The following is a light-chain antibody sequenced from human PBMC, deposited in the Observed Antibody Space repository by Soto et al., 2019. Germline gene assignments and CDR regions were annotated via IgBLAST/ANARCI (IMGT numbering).Light chain of an antibody. CDR2: GAS. CDR3: QQYGSSPLT. Sequence: EIVLTQSPATLSLSPWERATLSCRASQSIASDYLAWYQQRPGQAPRLLIYGASSRATGIPDRFSGSGSGTDFTLTISRLEPEDLAVYYCQQYGSSPLTFGGGTKVDIK. CDR1: QSIASDY. J-gene: IGKJ4*01. V-gene: IGKV3-20*01.